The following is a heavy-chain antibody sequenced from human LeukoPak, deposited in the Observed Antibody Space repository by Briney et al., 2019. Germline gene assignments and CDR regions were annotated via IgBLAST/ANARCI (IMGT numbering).Heavy chain of an antibody. J-gene: IGHJ4*02. CDR1: GGSISSSSYY. D-gene: IGHD3-22*01. V-gene: IGHV4-39*07. CDR3: ARVTGYMIEDYFDY. CDR2: IHYSGST. Sequence: SETLSLTCTVSGGSISSSSYYWGWIRQPPGKGLEWIGSIHYSGSTYYNPSLKSRVTISVKTSKNQFSLKLSSVTAADTAVYYCARVTGYMIEDYFDYWGQGTLVTVSS.